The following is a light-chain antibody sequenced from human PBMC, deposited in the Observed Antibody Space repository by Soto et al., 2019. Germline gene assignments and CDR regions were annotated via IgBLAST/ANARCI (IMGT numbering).Light chain of an antibody. J-gene: IGLJ1*01. Sequence: SVLPQPASVSGSPGQSITISCTGTSSDVGGYNYVSWYQQHPGKAPKLMIYDVSNRPSGVSNRFSGSKSGNTASLTISGLQAEDEADYYCSSYTSSSYYVFGTGTKATV. CDR2: DVS. CDR3: SSYTSSSYYV. CDR1: SSDVGGYNY. V-gene: IGLV2-14*01.